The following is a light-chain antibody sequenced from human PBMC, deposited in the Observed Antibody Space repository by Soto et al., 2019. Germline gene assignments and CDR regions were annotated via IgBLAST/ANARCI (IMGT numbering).Light chain of an antibody. J-gene: IGKJ4*01. CDR3: QQFKTYSLT. CDR2: DAF. V-gene: IGKV1-13*02. CDR1: QGIRND. Sequence: TQNKQSPSSLSPSVGDRVSIPFRASQGIRNDLGWYQQKPGKAPKLLIFDAFNLESGVPFRFSGSGFGTEFTLTISSLQPDDSATYYCQQFKTYSLTFGGGTKVDIK.